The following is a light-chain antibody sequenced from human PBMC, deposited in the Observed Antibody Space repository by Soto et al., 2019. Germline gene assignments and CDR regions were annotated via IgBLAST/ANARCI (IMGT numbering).Light chain of an antibody. Sequence: QSVRTQPRSVSGSPGQSVTISCTGTSSDVGAHDHVSWYQQHPGEAPKLLIYNVNKRPSGVPDRFSGSKSGNTASLTISGLQAEDEADYFCCSYAGSYSFVFGAGTKVTVL. J-gene: IGLJ1*01. CDR3: CSYAGSYSFV. CDR2: NVN. CDR1: SSDVGAHDH. V-gene: IGLV2-11*01.